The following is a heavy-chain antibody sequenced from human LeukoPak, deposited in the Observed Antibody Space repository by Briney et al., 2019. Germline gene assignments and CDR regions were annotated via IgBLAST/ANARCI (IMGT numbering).Heavy chain of an antibody. D-gene: IGHD2-15*01. CDR3: ARAPVVVVAASLAFNWFDP. CDR1: GGSISSYY. J-gene: IGHJ5*02. CDR2: IYTSGST. Sequence: SETLSLTCTVSGGSISSYYWSWIRQPPGKGLEWIGRIYTSGSTNYNPSLKSRVTMSVDTSKNQFSLKLSSVTAADTAVYYCARAPVVVVAASLAFNWFDPWGQGTLVTVSS. V-gene: IGHV4-4*07.